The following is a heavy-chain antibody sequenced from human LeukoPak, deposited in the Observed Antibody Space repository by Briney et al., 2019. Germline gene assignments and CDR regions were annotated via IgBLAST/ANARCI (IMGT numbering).Heavy chain of an antibody. CDR3: ARASYCSGGSCYSDY. D-gene: IGHD2-15*01. CDR1: GFTFTSSA. V-gene: IGHV1-58*02. Sequence: SVKVSCKASGFTFTSSAMQWVRQARGQRLEWIGWIVVGSGNTNYAQKFQERVTITRDMSTSTAYMELRSLKSDDTAVYYCARASYCSGGSCYSDYWGQGTLVTVSS. CDR2: IVVGSGNT. J-gene: IGHJ4*02.